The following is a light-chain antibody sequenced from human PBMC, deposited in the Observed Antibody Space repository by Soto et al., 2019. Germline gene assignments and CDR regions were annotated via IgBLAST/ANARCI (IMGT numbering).Light chain of an antibody. J-gene: IGLJ1*01. Sequence: QSALTQPASVSGSPGQSITISCTGTSSDVGGDNLVSWYQQYPDKAPKLMIFDVNTRPSGVSNRFSGSKSGNTASLTISGRQAADEADYYCSSYKSSSPLPYVFGTGTKLTVL. V-gene: IGLV2-14*01. CDR3: SSYKSSSPLPYV. CDR1: SSDVGGDNL. CDR2: DVN.